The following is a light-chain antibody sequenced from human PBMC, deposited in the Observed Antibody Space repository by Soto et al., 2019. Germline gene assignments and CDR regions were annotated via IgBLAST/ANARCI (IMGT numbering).Light chain of an antibody. Sequence: EIVMMQSPATLSVSPGERATLSCRASQSVSSNLAWYQQKPGQAPRLLIYGASTRATGIPARFSGSGSGTEFTLTISSVQSEDCAVYYCQQYNNWTFTFGPRTKVDIK. V-gene: IGKV3-15*01. CDR2: GAS. CDR1: QSVSSN. CDR3: QQYNNWTFT. J-gene: IGKJ3*01.